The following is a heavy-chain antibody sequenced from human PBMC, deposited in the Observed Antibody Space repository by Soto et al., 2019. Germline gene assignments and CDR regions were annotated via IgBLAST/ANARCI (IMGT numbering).Heavy chain of an antibody. CDR1: GVSFSGYY. J-gene: IGHJ6*02. D-gene: IGHD5-12*01. V-gene: IGHV4-34*01. CDR2: INHSGST. Sequence: QVQLQQWGAGLLKPSETLSLTCGVYGVSFSGYYWNWIRQPPGKGLEWIGEINHSGSTNYNPSLTSLFTRSADPSKNQFALKLTSVTAADTAVYYWAGEPSQSGRSYYGVDVWGQGTTVTVSS. CDR3: AGEPSQSGRSYYGVDV.